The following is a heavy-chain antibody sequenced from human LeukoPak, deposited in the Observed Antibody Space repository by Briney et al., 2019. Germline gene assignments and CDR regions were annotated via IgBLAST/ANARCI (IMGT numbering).Heavy chain of an antibody. CDR1: GGSFSGYY. Sequence: SETLSLTCAVYGGSFSGYYWSWIRQPPGKGLEWIGEINHSGSTNYNPSLKSRVTISVDTSKNQFSLKLSSVTAADTAVYYCARGPGEGYSSGWYVFYFDYWGQGTLVTVSS. V-gene: IGHV4-34*01. CDR2: INHSGST. J-gene: IGHJ4*02. D-gene: IGHD6-19*01. CDR3: ARGPGEGYSSGWYVFYFDY.